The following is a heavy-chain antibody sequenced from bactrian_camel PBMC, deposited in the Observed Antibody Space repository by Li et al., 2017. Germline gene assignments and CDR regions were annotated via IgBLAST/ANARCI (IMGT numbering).Heavy chain of an antibody. CDR2: ISAGGLYT. Sequence: HVQLVESGGDSVQAGGSLRLSCAASGYTYSSYCMAWFRQAPGKEREGVASISAGGLYTNYADSVKGRSTISRDYAKKTLYLQLTSLNAEDTATYYCVAGLQARPTGCTLGSTWNYWGQGTQVTVS. CDR1: GYTYSSYC. D-gene: IGHD3*01. CDR3: VAGLQARPTGCTLGSTWNY. J-gene: IGHJ4*01. V-gene: IGHV3S1*01.